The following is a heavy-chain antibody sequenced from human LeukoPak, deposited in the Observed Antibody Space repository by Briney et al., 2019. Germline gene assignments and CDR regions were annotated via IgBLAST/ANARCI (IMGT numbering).Heavy chain of an antibody. J-gene: IGHJ4*02. CDR3: AKDYYDSSGYMVHFDY. CDR1: GFTFDDYG. D-gene: IGHD3-22*01. Sequence: GGSLRLSCAASGFTFDDYGMSWVRQAPGKGLEWVSLISGDGGSTYYADSVKGRFTISRDNSKNSLYLQMNSLRTEDTALYYCAKDYYDSSGYMVHFDYWGQGTLVTVSS. CDR2: ISGDGGST. V-gene: IGHV3-43*02.